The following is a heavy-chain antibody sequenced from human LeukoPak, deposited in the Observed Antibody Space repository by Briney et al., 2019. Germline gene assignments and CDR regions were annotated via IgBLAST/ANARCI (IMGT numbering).Heavy chain of an antibody. Sequence: GASVKVSCKASGYTFTGYYMHWVRQAPGQGLEWMGWINPNSGGTNYAQKFQGRVTMTRDTSISTAYMELSRLRSDDTAVYYCARDETRADYDFWAISFDYWGQGTLVTVSS. CDR3: ARDETRADYDFWAISFDY. CDR2: INPNSGGT. J-gene: IGHJ4*02. CDR1: GYTFTGYY. D-gene: IGHD3-3*01. V-gene: IGHV1-2*02.